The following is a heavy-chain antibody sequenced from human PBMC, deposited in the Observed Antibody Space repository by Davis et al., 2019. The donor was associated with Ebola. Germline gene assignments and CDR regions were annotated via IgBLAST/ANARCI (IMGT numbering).Heavy chain of an antibody. Sequence: SETLSLTCAVSGGSISSHYWSWIRQSPGKGLEWIGYMYYSGSTNYNPSLKSRVTISVDKSKNQFSLKLSSVTAADTAVYYCARDTIVATIIFFSNGMDVWGKGTTVTVSS. J-gene: IGHJ6*04. D-gene: IGHD5-12*01. CDR1: GGSISSHY. CDR2: MYYSGST. V-gene: IGHV4-59*11. CDR3: ARDTIVATIIFFSNGMDV.